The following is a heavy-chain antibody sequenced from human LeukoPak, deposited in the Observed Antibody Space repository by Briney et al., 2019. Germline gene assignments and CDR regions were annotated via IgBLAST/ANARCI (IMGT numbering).Heavy chain of an antibody. CDR3: ARGPYYYGSGSYYQLDY. CDR1: GGTFSSYA. J-gene: IGHJ4*02. V-gene: IGHV1-69*05. D-gene: IGHD3-10*01. Sequence: ASVKVSCKASGGTFSSYAISWVRQAPGQGLEWMGGIIPIFGTANYAQKFQGRVTITTDESTSTAYMELSSLRSEDTAVYYCARGPYYYGSGSYYQLDYWAREPWSPSPQ. CDR2: IIPIFGTA.